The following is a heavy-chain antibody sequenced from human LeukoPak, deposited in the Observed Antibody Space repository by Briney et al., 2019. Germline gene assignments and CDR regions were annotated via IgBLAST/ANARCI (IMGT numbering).Heavy chain of an antibody. J-gene: IGHJ4*02. CDR2: ISSNGGST. V-gene: IGHV3-64*01. CDR1: GFTFSSYA. Sequence: GGSLRLSCAASGFTFSSYAMHWVRQAPGKGLEYVSAISSNGGSTYYANSVKGRFTISRDNSKNTLYLQMGGLRAEDMAVYYCARGQSGRPFDYWGQGTLVTVSS. D-gene: IGHD1-26*01. CDR3: ARGQSGRPFDY.